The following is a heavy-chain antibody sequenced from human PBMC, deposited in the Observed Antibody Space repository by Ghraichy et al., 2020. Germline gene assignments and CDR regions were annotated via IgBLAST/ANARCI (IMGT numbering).Heavy chain of an antibody. CDR1: GDSVSSDNYF. CDR2: VYYSGST. Sequence: SETLSLTCTVSGDSVSSDNYFWSWIRQPPGKGLEWIAYVYYSGSTNYNPSLKSRVTISVDTSKNQLSLKLNSVTAADTAVYYCARRVVVVPPGHYWYSDLWGRGTLVTVSS. V-gene: IGHV4-61*01. J-gene: IGHJ2*01. D-gene: IGHD2-2*01. CDR3: ARRVVVVPPGHYWYSDL.